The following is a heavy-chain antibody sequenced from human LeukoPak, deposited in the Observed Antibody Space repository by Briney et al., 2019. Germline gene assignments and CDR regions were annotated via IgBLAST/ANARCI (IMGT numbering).Heavy chain of an antibody. J-gene: IGHJ4*02. D-gene: IGHD4-11*01. CDR3: SRDQTTAGPSTVDC. Sequence: GGSLRLSCAASGFTFSRYWMHCVRQVPGKGLVWVSRNSSDGSNIIYADSVKGRFTISRDNAKSTLYLEMNSLRAEDTAVYFCSRDQTTAGPSTVDCWGQGTLVTVSP. V-gene: IGHV3-74*01. CDR2: NSSDGSNI. CDR1: GFTFSRYW.